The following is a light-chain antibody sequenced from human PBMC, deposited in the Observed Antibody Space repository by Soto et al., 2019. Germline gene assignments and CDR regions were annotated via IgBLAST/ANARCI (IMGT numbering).Light chain of an antibody. V-gene: IGLV2-14*01. CDR3: SSSTSSSAHVL. J-gene: IGLJ2*01. CDR2: DVS. Sequence: QSALTQPASVSGSPGQSITISCTGTISDIGSFNFVSWYQQHPGKAPKLIIYDVSARPSGLFIRFSGSKSGNTASLTISGLQPEDEADYYCSSSTSSSAHVLFGGGTQLTVL. CDR1: ISDIGSFNF.